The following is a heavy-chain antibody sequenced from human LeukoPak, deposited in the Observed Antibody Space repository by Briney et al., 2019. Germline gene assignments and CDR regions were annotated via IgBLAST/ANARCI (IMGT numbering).Heavy chain of an antibody. J-gene: IGHJ3*02. Sequence: GGSLRLSCAASGFTLSSYSMNWVRQAPGKGLEWVSSISSSSSYIFYADSVRGRFTISRDNAKNSLYLQMNSLRAEDTAVYYCASNEGLRDAFDIWGQGTMVTVSA. CDR1: GFTLSSYS. CDR3: ASNEGLRDAFDI. D-gene: IGHD1-1*01. V-gene: IGHV3-21*01. CDR2: ISSSSSYI.